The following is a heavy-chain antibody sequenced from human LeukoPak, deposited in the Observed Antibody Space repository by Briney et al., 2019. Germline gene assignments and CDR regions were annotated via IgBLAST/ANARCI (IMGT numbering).Heavy chain of an antibody. CDR3: AKAPHGTSSFSSPNYFDY. CDR2: ITASGVTT. CDR1: GFTFSSYA. J-gene: IGHJ4*02. D-gene: IGHD2-2*01. V-gene: IGHV3-23*01. Sequence: GGSLRLSCAASGFTFSSYAMSWVRQAPGKGLEWISTITASGVTTYYADSVKGRFTISRDNSKNTLFLQMNSLRAEDTAVYYCAKAPHGTSSFSSPNYFDYWGQGTLVTVSS.